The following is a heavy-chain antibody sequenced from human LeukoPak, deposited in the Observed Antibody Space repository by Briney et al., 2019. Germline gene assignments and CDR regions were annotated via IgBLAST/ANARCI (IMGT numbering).Heavy chain of an antibody. Sequence: GESLKISCKGSGYSFTSYWIGWVRQMPGKGLEWMGIIYPGDSDPRFSPSFQGQVTISDDKSISTVYLQWSSLRASDTAMYYCASGIAADGVGVFDYWGQESLVTVSS. D-gene: IGHD6-13*01. J-gene: IGHJ4*02. CDR3: ASGIAADGVGVFDY. CDR2: IYPGDSDP. V-gene: IGHV5-51*01. CDR1: GYSFTSYW.